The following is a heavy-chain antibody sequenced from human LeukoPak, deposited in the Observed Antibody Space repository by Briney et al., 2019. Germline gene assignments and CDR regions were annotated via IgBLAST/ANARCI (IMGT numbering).Heavy chain of an antibody. CDR3: AKGTGIAAAGPDLAWDY. CDR2: ISGSGGST. Sequence: PGGSLRLSCAASGFNFSSYAMSWVRQAPGKGLEGVSAISGSGGSTYYADSVKGRFTISRDNSKNTLYLQMNSLRAEDTAVYYCAKGTGIAAAGPDLAWDYWGQGTLVTVSS. CDR1: GFNFSSYA. J-gene: IGHJ4*02. V-gene: IGHV3-23*01. D-gene: IGHD6-13*01.